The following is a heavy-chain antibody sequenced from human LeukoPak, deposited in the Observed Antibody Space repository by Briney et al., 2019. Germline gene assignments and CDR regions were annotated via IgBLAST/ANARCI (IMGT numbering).Heavy chain of an antibody. CDR1: GFTFSSYA. CDR3: AKYVSAKGPPYGLDV. J-gene: IGHJ6*02. D-gene: IGHD2/OR15-2a*01. V-gene: IGHV3-23*01. CDR2: ISNSGGST. Sequence: QPGGSLRLSCAASGFTFSSYAMSWVRQAPGKGLEWVSVISNSGGSTFYADSVKGRFTISRDNSKNTLYLQMNSLRAEDTAIYYCAKYVSAKGPPYGLDVWGQGTTVTVSS.